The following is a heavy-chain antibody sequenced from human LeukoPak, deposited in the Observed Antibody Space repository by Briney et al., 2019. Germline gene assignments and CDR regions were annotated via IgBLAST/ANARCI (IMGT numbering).Heavy chain of an antibody. CDR2: IGASGGST. D-gene: IGHD3-9*01. CDR1: GRTFRSYG. J-gene: IGHJ4*02. V-gene: IGHV3-23*01. Sequence: GTSLRLSCVASGRTFRSYGMHWVRQAPGKGLEWVSGIGASGGSTYYADSVKGRFTISRDNSKNTLYLQMNSLRTEDTAVYYCAKAEGYDILTGLDYWGQGTLVTVSS. CDR3: AKAEGYDILTGLDY.